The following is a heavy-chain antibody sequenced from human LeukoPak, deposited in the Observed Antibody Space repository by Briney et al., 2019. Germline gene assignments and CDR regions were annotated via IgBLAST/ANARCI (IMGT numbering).Heavy chain of an antibody. CDR2: MNPNSGNT. CDR1: GYTFTSYD. D-gene: IGHD2-15*01. Sequence: SVKVSCKASGYTFTSYDINWVRQATGQGREWMGWMNPNSGNTGYAQKFQGRVTMTRNTSISTAYMELSSLRSEDTAVYYCARDSGQGGAFDIWGQGTMVTVSS. V-gene: IGHV1-8*01. J-gene: IGHJ3*02. CDR3: ARDSGQGGAFDI.